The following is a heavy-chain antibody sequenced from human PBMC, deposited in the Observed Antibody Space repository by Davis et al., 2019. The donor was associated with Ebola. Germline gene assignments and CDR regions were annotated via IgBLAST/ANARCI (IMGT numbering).Heavy chain of an antibody. J-gene: IGHJ2*01. V-gene: IGHV4-34*01. D-gene: IGHD7-27*01. CDR2: VKPRGIT. CDR3: AGRRDTGGYWYFDL. Sequence: MPSETLSLTCAFSGGSLSDYEWSWICPPPAKGLEWLGEVKPRGITNYNPSLKSRLAISIDTSKNLVSLRLTSVTAADTAAYYCAGRRDTGGYWYFDLWGRGTLVTVSS. CDR1: GGSLSDYE.